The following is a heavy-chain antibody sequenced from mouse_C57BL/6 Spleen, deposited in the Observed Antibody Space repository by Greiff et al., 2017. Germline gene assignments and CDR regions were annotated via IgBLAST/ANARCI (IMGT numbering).Heavy chain of an antibody. D-gene: IGHD1-1*01. Sequence: VQLQQSGAELVKPGASVKLSCKASGYTFTEYTIHWVKQRSGQGLEWIGWFYPGSGSIKYNEKFKDKATLTADTSSSTVYMEPSRLTSEDSAVYYCAIHGTPYYYGRRHGAMDYWGQGTSVTVYS. J-gene: IGHJ4*01. CDR1: GYTFTEYT. V-gene: IGHV1-62-2*01. CDR3: AIHGTPYYYGRRHGAMDY. CDR2: FYPGSGSI.